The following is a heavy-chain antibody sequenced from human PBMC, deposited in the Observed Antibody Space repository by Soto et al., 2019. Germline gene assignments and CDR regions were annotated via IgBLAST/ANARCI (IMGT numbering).Heavy chain of an antibody. CDR1: GYTFTDYD. CDR3: AVTTGY. Sequence: QVRVVQSGAEVKKPGASVKVSCKTSGYTFTDYDINWVRQAPGQGLEWMGWVSPDHGNAGYARQFQGRITMTSDTSINTVFMELPNLRPEDPAVYYCAVTTGYWGQGTKVTVSS. D-gene: IGHD4-17*01. J-gene: IGHJ4*02. CDR2: VSPDHGNA. V-gene: IGHV1-8*01.